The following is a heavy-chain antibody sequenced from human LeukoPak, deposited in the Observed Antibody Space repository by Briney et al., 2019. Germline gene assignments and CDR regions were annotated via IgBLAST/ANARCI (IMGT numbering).Heavy chain of an antibody. V-gene: IGHV3-48*03. CDR3: ALLAVASDFDY. D-gene: IGHD6-19*01. CDR1: EFPFIINE. CDR2: ISSSGTTV. J-gene: IGHJ4*02. Sequence: GSLILSCSASEFPFIINEMNWFRQAPGKGREWVSNISSSGTTVNYTDSVKGRFSISRNNAKNYLYLQMNSLRVEDTAVYYCALLAVASDFDYWGQGEVVTVSS.